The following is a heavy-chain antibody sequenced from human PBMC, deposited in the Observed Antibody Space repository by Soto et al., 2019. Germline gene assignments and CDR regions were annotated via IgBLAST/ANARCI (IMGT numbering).Heavy chain of an antibody. CDR1: GYSFTSYW. CDR3: ARQLIVGAAHDAYDI. J-gene: IGHJ3*02. D-gene: IGHD1-26*01. CDR2: IYPGDSDT. Sequence: GESLKISCKGSGYSFTSYWIGWVRQMPGKGLEWMGIIYPGDSDTRYSPSFQGQVTISADKSISTAYLQWSSLKASDTAMYYCARQLIVGAAHDAYDIWGQGTMVTVSS. V-gene: IGHV5-51*01.